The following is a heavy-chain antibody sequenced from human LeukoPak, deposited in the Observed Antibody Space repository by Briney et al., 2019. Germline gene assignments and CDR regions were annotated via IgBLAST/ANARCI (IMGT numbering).Heavy chain of an antibody. J-gene: IGHJ4*02. CDR3: ARFCSGWFFDY. Sequence: PSETLSLACIVSGGSISSSSYFWGWIRQPPGKGLEWVGSIYYSGSTSYNPSLKSRVTISVDTSKNQFSLKLSSVTAADTAVYYCARFCSGWFFDYWGQGTLVTVSS. D-gene: IGHD6-19*01. CDR2: IYYSGST. CDR1: GGSISSSSYF. V-gene: IGHV4-39*01.